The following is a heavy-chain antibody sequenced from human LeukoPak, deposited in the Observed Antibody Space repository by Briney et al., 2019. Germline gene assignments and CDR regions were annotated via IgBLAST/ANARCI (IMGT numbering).Heavy chain of an antibody. J-gene: IGHJ4*02. V-gene: IGHV3-53*01. Sequence: PGGSLRLSCVVSGFTVSGDYISWSRQAPGKGLEWVSVLYYGVSTFYKDSVKGRFTTSGDNFNNTVYLQMNSLRAEDTAVYYCAKDPNPTGTYSNYWVYWGQGTLVTVSS. CDR1: GFTVSGDY. D-gene: IGHD4-11*01. CDR2: LYYGVST. CDR3: AKDPNPTGTYSNYWVY.